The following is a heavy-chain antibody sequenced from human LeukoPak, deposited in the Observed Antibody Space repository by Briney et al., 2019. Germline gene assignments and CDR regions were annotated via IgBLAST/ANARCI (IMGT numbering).Heavy chain of an antibody. V-gene: IGHV3-30*18. CDR3: AKASSNYFYSFEY. CDR2: ISYDATNK. CDR1: GFTFSSSD. Sequence: GRSLRLSCAASGFTFSSSDMHWVRQAPGKGLEWVAVISYDATNKYYADSVKGRFTLSRDNSKNTLYLQTNTLRDEDTAVYYCAKASSNYFYSFEYWGQGTLVTVSS. D-gene: IGHD2/OR15-2a*01. J-gene: IGHJ4*02.